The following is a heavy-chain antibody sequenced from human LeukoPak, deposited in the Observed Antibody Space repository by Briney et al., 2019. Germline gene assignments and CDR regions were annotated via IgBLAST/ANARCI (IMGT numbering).Heavy chain of an antibody. V-gene: IGHV4-34*01. Sequence: PSETLSLTCAVYGGSFSGYYWSWIRQPPGKGLEWIGEINHSGSTNYNPSLKSRVTISVDTSKNQFSLKLSSVTAADTAVYYCARSSGYYYYWFDPWGQGTLVTVSS. CDR1: GGSFSGYY. J-gene: IGHJ5*02. CDR3: ARSSGYYYYWFDP. CDR2: INHSGST. D-gene: IGHD3-22*01.